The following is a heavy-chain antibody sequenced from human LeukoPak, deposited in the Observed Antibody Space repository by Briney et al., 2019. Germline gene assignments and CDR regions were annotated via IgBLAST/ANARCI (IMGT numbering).Heavy chain of an antibody. CDR2: IYSGGST. D-gene: IGHD3-22*01. CDR3: AREGEDYYDSSGYYFDY. CDR1: GFTVSSNY. J-gene: IGHJ4*02. V-gene: IGHV3-53*01. Sequence: GGSLRLSCAASGFTVSSNYMSWVREAPGEGLEWVSVIYSGGSTYYADSVKGRFTISRDNSKNTLYLQMNSLRAEDTAVYYCAREGEDYYDSSGYYFDYWGQGTLVTVSS.